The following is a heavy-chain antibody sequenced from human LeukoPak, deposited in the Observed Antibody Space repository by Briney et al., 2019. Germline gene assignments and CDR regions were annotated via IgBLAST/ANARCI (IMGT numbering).Heavy chain of an antibody. V-gene: IGHV3-21*01. D-gene: IGHD3-22*01. CDR3: ARKYYYDSSGYQGAFDI. J-gene: IGHJ3*02. Sequence: GGSLRLSCAASGFTFSIYSMNWVRQAPGKGLEWVSCISSSSSYIYYADSVKGRFTISRDNAKNSLYLQMNSLRAEDTAVYYCARKYYYDSSGYQGAFDIWGQGTMVTVSS. CDR2: ISSSSSYI. CDR1: GFTFSIYS.